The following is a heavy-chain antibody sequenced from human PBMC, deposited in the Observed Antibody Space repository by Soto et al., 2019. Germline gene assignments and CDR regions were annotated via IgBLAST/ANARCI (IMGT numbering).Heavy chain of an antibody. CDR1: GDSITSGGYY. Sequence: QVQLQVSGPGLVKPSQTLSLTCNVSGDSITSGGYYWSWIRQQPGKGLEWIGYVYHSGSTYYNPSLKMRVTMSVYPSKNQFSLNLSTVTVADTAVYYCARQTTIIMPRGVVLTYGGPFDPWGQGTLVTVSS. V-gene: IGHV4-31*03. CDR2: VYHSGST. CDR3: ARQTTIIMPRGVVLTYGGPFDP. D-gene: IGHD3-10*01. J-gene: IGHJ5*02.